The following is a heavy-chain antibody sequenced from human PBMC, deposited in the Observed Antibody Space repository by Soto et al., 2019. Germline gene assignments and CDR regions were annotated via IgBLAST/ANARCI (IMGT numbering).Heavy chain of an antibody. D-gene: IGHD3-10*01. CDR2: IYYSGST. CDR3: ARGNYYYGSGSYFDYYMDV. J-gene: IGHJ6*03. Sequence: PSETLSLTCTVSGGSISSGGYYWSWIRQHPGKGLEWIGYIYYSGSTYYNPSLKSRVTISVDTSKNQFSLKLSSVTAADTAVYYCARGNYYYGSGSYFDYYMDVWGKGTTVTVSS. CDR1: GGSISSGGYY. V-gene: IGHV4-31*03.